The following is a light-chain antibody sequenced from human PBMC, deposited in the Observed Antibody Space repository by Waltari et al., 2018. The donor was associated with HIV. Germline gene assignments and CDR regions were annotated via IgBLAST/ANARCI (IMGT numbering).Light chain of an antibody. J-gene: IGKJ4*01. CDR2: WAS. CDR3: QQYYSTPLT. V-gene: IGKV4-1*01. CDR1: QGVLYSSNNKNY. Sequence: DIVMTQSPDSLAVSLGERATINCKSSQGVLYSSNNKNYLAWYQQKPGQPPKLLIYWASTRESGVPDRFSGSGSGTDFTLAISSLHAEDVAVYCCQQYYSTPLTFGGGTKVEIK.